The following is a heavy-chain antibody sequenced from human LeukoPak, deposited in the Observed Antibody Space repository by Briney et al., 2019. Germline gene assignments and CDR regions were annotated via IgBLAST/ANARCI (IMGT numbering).Heavy chain of an antibody. Sequence: GGSLGLSCAASGFAVSTNYMSWVRQAPGKGLEWVSSISGAGSTSYADSVKGRFTISRDNARSTLYLLMDSLRAEDTAVYYCARSGYYYDSSGSSSWGQGTLVTVSS. V-gene: IGHV3-66*01. D-gene: IGHD3-22*01. CDR1: GFAVSTNY. CDR3: ARSGYYYDSSGSSS. CDR2: ISGAGST. J-gene: IGHJ5*02.